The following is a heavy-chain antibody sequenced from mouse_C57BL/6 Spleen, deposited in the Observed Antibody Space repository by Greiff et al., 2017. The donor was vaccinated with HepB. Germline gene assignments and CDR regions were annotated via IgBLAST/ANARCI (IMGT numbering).Heavy chain of an antibody. Sequence: DVQLVESGGDLVKPGGSLKLSCAASGFTFSSYGMSWVRQTPDKRLEWVATISSGGSYTYYPDSVKGRFTISRDNAKNTLYLQMSSLKSEDTAMYYCARQDGNNYFDYWGQGTTLTVSS. D-gene: IGHD1-1*01. CDR2: ISSGGSYT. CDR3: ARQDGNNYFDY. V-gene: IGHV5-6*01. J-gene: IGHJ2*01. CDR1: GFTFSSYG.